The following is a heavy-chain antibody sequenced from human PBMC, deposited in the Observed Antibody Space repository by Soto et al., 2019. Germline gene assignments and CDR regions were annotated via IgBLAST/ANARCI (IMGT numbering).Heavy chain of an antibody. CDR1: GGTFSSYA. Sequence: QGQLVQSGAEVKKPGSSVKVSCKASGGTFSSYAISWVRQAPGQGLEWMGGIIPISGTANYAQKFHGRVTITADESTSTAYMELSSLRSEDTAVYYCARSQGSSTSLEIYYYYYSGMDVWGQGTTVTVSS. J-gene: IGHJ6*02. V-gene: IGHV1-69*01. CDR3: ARSQGSSTSLEIYYYYYSGMDV. D-gene: IGHD2-2*01. CDR2: IIPISGTA.